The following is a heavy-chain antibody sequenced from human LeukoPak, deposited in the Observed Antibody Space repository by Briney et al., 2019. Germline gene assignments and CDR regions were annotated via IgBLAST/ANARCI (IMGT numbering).Heavy chain of an antibody. CDR3: ARGKTSQNIVTRKTYNWFDP. CDR1: GLRLSDYY. Sequence: GGSLRLSCAASGLRLSDYYVSWIRQAPGKGLEWVSSISSSSDYIYYADSVKGRFTISRDNAKNSLYLQMKSLRAEDTAVYYCARGKTSQNIVTRKTYNWFDPWGQGTLVTVSS. J-gene: IGHJ5*02. CDR2: ISSSSDYI. D-gene: IGHD2/OR15-2a*01. V-gene: IGHV3-11*06.